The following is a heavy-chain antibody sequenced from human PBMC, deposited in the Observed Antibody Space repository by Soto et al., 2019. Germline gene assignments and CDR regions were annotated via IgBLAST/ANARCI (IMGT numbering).Heavy chain of an antibody. Sequence: SETLSLTCTVSGGPLSTYFLSCLRQPPRKGLEWIGYIYYSGSTNYNPSLKSRVTISVDTSKNQFSLKLSSVTAADTAVYYCARYYCSSTSCYSAYYFDDWGQGTLVTVSS. V-gene: IGHV4-59*01. D-gene: IGHD2-2*01. CDR3: ARYYCSSTSCYSAYYFDD. CDR2: IYYSGST. J-gene: IGHJ4*02. CDR1: GGPLSTYF.